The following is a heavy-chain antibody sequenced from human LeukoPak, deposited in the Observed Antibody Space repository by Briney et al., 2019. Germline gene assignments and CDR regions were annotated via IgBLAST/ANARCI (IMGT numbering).Heavy chain of an antibody. CDR2: IYYSGST. V-gene: IGHV4-59*01. CDR3: ARAALPGITGWFAP. Sequence: PSETLSLTCTVSGGSISGYYRTWIRLPTGRGLEWIGYIYYSGSTTYNPSLKSRVTISVDTSNNQFSLKLRSVTAADTAVYYCARAALPGITGWFAPWGQGTLVTVSS. CDR1: GGSISGYY. J-gene: IGHJ5*02. D-gene: IGHD1-14*01.